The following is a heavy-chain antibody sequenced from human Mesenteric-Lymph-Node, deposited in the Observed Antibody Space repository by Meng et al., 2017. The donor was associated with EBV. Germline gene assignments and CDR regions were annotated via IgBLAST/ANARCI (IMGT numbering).Heavy chain of an antibody. Sequence: QVTLVQLGAWVKKPGSSVKFSCKASGGTFTFDAGTWVRQAPGQGPEWLGGIIPIFARTHYAENFQGRVTITADESTSTAYMELSGLRSEDTAVYYCARPTGEYCSGGSCYFDLWGQGTLVTVSS. CDR1: GGTFTFDA. CDR3: ARPTGEYCSGGSCYFDL. J-gene: IGHJ4*01. D-gene: IGHD2-15*01. V-gene: IGHV1-69*01. CDR2: IIPIFART.